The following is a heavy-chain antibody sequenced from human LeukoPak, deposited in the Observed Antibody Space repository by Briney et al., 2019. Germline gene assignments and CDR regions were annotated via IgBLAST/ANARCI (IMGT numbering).Heavy chain of an antibody. J-gene: IGHJ6*02. CDR2: INSDGSWT. V-gene: IGHV3-74*01. CDR3: AKASSYYDSSGYYYDRNYYYGMDV. D-gene: IGHD3-22*01. Sequence: QPGGSLRLSCAASGNYWMHWVCQAPGKGLVWVSHINSDGSWTSYADSVKGRFTISRDNSKNTLYLQMNSLRAEDTAVYYCAKASSYYDSSGYYYDRNYYYGMDVWGQGTTVTVSS. CDR1: GNYW.